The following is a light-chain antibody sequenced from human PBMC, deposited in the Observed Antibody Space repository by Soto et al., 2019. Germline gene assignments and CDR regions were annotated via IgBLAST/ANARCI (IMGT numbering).Light chain of an antibody. J-gene: IGKJ1*01. Sequence: IAMTQSPVTLSVSPGEIATLSSRASQSVSRNLAWYQQKPGQAPSLIIYGAFTRATGIPARFSGTWSGTECTLTISSLQSEDVALYYCQQYNDWPLTFVQGTKVDIK. CDR1: QSVSRN. V-gene: IGKV3-15*01. CDR2: GAF. CDR3: QQYNDWPLT.